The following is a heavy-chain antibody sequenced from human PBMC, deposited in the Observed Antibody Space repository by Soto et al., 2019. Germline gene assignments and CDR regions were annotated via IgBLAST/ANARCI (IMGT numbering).Heavy chain of an antibody. J-gene: IGHJ4*02. CDR2: ISSSYYI. Sequence: EVQLVESGGGLVKPGGSLRLSCAASGFTFSSYTMKWVRQAPGKGLEWVASISSSYYIKYADSVKGRFTISRDNAKNSLYLQMNSLRAEDTAVYYCARGDVVVLPATSNFDYWGQGTLVTVSS. CDR1: GFTFSSYT. V-gene: IGHV3-21*01. CDR3: ARGDVVVLPATSNFDY. D-gene: IGHD2-21*02.